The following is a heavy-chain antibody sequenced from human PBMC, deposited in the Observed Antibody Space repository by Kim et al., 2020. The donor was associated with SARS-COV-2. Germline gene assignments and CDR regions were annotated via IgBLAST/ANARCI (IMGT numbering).Heavy chain of an antibody. D-gene: IGHD2-2*01. CDR2: IYHSGTT. J-gene: IGHJ5*02. Sequence: SETLSLTCAVYGGSFSGYYWSWIRQPPGKGLEWIGEIYHSGTTKYNPSLKSRVTISLDTAKNQFSLKLSSVTAADTAVYFCSRSLYHAPISFLVRFDPWG. CDR3: SRSLYHAPISFLVRFDP. CDR1: GGSFSGYY. V-gene: IGHV4-34*01.